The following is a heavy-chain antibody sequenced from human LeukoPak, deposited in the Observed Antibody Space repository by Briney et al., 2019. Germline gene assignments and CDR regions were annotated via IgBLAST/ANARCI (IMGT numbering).Heavy chain of an antibody. CDR3: ARTYYDILTGRSDWYFDL. J-gene: IGHJ2*01. CDR2: IYPGDSDT. V-gene: IGHV5-51*01. Sequence: GESLKISCQGSGYSFTSYWIGWVRQMPGKGLEWMGIIYPGDSDTRYSPSFQGQVTISADKSISTAYLQWSSLKASDTAMYYCARTYYDILTGRSDWYFDLWGRGTLVTVSS. CDR1: GYSFTSYW. D-gene: IGHD3-9*01.